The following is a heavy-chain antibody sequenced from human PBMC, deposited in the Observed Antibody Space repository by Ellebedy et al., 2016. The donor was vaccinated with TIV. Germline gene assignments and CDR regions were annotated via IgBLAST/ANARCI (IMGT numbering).Heavy chain of an antibody. CDR2: VSISGDNT. V-gene: IGHV3-23*01. CDR1: GFTFSNYA. J-gene: IGHJ4*02. D-gene: IGHD1-26*01. Sequence: GGSLRLXXAASGFTFSNYAMSWVRQAPGKGLELVSTVSISGDNTFYADSVKGRFTLSRDNSKNTLYLQMNSLRAEDTAVYYCVKGWGGFDSWGQGTLVTVSS. CDR3: VKGWGGFDS.